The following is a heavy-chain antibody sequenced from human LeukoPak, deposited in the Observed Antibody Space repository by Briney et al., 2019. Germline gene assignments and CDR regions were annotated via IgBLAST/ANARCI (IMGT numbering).Heavy chain of an antibody. CDR1: GFTFSNYA. CDR3: AKDMRFDWTPYYFDY. D-gene: IGHD3-9*01. J-gene: IGHJ4*02. V-gene: IGHV3-23*01. CDR2: ISGSGGRT. Sequence: GGSLRLSCAASGFTFSNYAMSWVRQAPGKGLEWVSAISGSGGRTYYADSVKGRFTISRDNSKNTLYLQMNSLRAEDTAVYYCAKDMRFDWTPYYFDYWGQGTLVTVSS.